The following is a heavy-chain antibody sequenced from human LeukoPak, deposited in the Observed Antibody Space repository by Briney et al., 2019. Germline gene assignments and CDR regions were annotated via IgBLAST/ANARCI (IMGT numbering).Heavy chain of an antibody. D-gene: IGHD1-1*01. CDR2: ISGSSGST. CDR1: GFIFRNYW. CDR3: AKVPGGNFFYYYYMDV. Sequence: GGSLRLSCAASGFIFRNYWMTWVRQTPGKGLEWVSAISGSSGSTYYADSVKGRFTISRDNSKNTLYLQMNSLRAEDTAVYYCAKVPGGNFFYYYYMDVWGKGTTVTISS. V-gene: IGHV3-23*01. J-gene: IGHJ6*03.